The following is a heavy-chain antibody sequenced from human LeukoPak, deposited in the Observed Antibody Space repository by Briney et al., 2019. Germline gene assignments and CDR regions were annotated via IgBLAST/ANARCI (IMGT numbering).Heavy chain of an antibody. Sequence: SETLSLACTVSGGSISSGDYYWSWIRQPPGKGLEWIGYIYYSGSTYYNPSLKSRVTISVDTSKNQFSLKLSSVTAADTAVYYCARGRGKRITIFGVTYNWFDPWGQGTLVTVSS. CDR2: IYYSGST. J-gene: IGHJ5*02. CDR3: ARGRGKRITIFGVTYNWFDP. CDR1: GGSISSGDYY. V-gene: IGHV4-30-4*08. D-gene: IGHD3-3*01.